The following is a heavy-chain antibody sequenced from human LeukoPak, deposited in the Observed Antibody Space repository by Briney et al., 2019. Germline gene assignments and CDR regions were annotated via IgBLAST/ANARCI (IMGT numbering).Heavy chain of an antibody. Sequence: GGSLRLSCAASGFTFSSYGMHWVRQAPGKGLEWVAVISYDGSNKYYADSVKGRFTISRDNSKNTLYLQMNSLRAEDTAVYYCAREDYSSGWYPRGHFDYWGQGTLVTVSS. CDR2: ISYDGSNK. V-gene: IGHV3-30*03. J-gene: IGHJ4*02. D-gene: IGHD6-19*01. CDR1: GFTFSSYG. CDR3: AREDYSSGWYPRGHFDY.